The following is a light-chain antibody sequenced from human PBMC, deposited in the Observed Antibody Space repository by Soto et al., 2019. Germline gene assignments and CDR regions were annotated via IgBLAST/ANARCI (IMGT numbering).Light chain of an antibody. CDR2: GAS. CDR1: QHVNNRY. CDR3: QQYGSSPPT. J-gene: IGKJ1*01. Sequence: ETGLTQSPGTLSLSPRERATLSCRASQHVNNRYLAWYQQKPGQAPRLLIYGASNRATGIPERFSGSGSGTDFTLIISRLEPEDFALFYCQQYGSSPPTFGQGTKVDIK. V-gene: IGKV3-20*01.